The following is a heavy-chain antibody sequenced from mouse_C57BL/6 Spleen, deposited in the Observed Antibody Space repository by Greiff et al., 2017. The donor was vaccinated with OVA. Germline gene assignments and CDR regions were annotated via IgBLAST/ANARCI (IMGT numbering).Heavy chain of an antibody. J-gene: IGHJ2*01. V-gene: IGHV1-26*01. Sequence: EVQLQQSGPELVKPGASVKISCKASGYTFTDYYMNWVKQSHGKSLEWIGDINPNNGGTSYNPQFKGKATLTVDKSSSTAYMELRSLTSEASAVYYCAISEGGYFDYWGQGTTLTVSS. CDR2: INPNNGGT. CDR1: GYTFTDYY. CDR3: AISEGGYFDY.